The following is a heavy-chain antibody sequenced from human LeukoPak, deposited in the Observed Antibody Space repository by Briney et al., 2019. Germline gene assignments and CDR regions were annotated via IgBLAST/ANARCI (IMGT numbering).Heavy chain of an antibody. D-gene: IGHD2-15*01. CDR1: GFTFSSYA. V-gene: IGHV3-23*01. CDR2: ISGSGGST. J-gene: IGHJ4*02. CDR3: ASSGRYYCSGGSCYAIDH. Sequence: PGGSLRLSCAASGFTFSSYAMSWVRQAPGKGLEWVSAISGSGGSTYYADSVKGRFTISRDNSKNTLYLQMNSLRAEDTAVYYCASSGRYYCSGGSCYAIDHWGQGTLVTVSS.